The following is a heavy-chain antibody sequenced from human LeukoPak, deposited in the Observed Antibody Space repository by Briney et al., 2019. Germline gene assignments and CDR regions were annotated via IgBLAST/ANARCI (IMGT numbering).Heavy chain of an antibody. J-gene: IGHJ5*02. D-gene: IGHD2-2*01. CDR2: IPYDGSNK. Sequence: GGSLRLSCAASGFTFSTYAMHCVRQAPGKGLEWGAVIPYDGSNKYYADSVKGRFTISRENSKNRLYLQMNSLRAEDTAVYYCAKDWLYCSSTSCQAPWGQGTLVTVSS. CDR3: AKDWLYCSSTSCQAP. CDR1: GFTFSTYA. V-gene: IGHV3-30*04.